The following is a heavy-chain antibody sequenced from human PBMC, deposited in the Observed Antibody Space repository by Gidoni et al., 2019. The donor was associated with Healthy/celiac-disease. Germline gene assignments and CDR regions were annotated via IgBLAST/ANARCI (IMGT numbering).Heavy chain of an antibody. CDR1: GGSVSGYY. CDR2: INHSGST. J-gene: IGHJ4*02. CDR3: ARAYYYGSGSPLDY. D-gene: IGHD3-10*01. Sequence: QVQLQQWGAGLLKPAETLSHTCAVYGGSVSGYYWSWIRQPPGKGLEWIGEINHSGSTNYNPSLKSRVTISVDTSKNQFSLKLSSVTAADTAVYYCARAYYYGSGSPLDYWGQGTLVTVSS. V-gene: IGHV4-34*01.